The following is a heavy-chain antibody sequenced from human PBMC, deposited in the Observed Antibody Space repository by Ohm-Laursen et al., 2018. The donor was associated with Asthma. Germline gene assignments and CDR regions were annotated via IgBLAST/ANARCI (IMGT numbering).Heavy chain of an antibody. V-gene: IGHV3-23*01. D-gene: IGHD3-22*01. CDR1: GFTFSSYA. Sequence: SLRLSCAASGFTFSSYAMSWVRQAPGKGLEWVSAISGSGGSTYYADSVKGRFTISRDNSKNTLYLQMNSLRAEDTAVYYCAKDGTYYYDSSGYFSDYWGQGTVVTVSS. CDR2: ISGSGGST. J-gene: IGHJ4*02. CDR3: AKDGTYYYDSSGYFSDY.